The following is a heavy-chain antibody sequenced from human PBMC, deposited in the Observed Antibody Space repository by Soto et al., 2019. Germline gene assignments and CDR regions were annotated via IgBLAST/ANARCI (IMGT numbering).Heavy chain of an antibody. CDR1: GFTFSVSG. CDR3: TRLTELGDYYYYGMDV. CDR2: IRSKAHDYAT. J-gene: IGHJ6*02. V-gene: IGHV3-73*01. D-gene: IGHD7-27*01. Sequence: GGSLRLSCAASGFTFSVSGMDWVRQASGKGLEWIGRIRSKAHDYATVYAASVKGRFTISRDDSKNTAYLQMNSLKTEDTAVYYCTRLTELGDYYYYGMDVWGQGTTVTVSS.